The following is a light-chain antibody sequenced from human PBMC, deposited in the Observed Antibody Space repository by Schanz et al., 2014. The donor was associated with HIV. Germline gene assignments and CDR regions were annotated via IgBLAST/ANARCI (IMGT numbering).Light chain of an antibody. V-gene: IGLV1-40*01. Sequence: QSVLTQPPSVSGAPGQRVAISCTGSRSTIGTGYDVHWFQHLPGTAPKLLIYYSSNRPSGVPDRFSGSKSGTSASLAISGLQSEDEAGYYCCSYAGSYPINFGGGTQLTVL. CDR2: YSS. CDR3: CSYAGSYPIN. J-gene: IGLJ2*01. CDR1: RSTIGTGYD.